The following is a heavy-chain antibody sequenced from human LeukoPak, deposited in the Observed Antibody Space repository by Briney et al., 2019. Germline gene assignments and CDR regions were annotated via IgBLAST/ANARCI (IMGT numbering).Heavy chain of an antibody. Sequence: SETLSLTCTVSGGSISSYYWSWIRQPPGKGLEWIGYIYYSGSTNYNPSLKSRVTISVDTSKNQFSLKLSSVTAADTAVYYCARTPSYCSGGSCYSPRGDYYYMDVWGKGTTVTVSS. V-gene: IGHV4-59*01. CDR2: IYYSGST. CDR1: GGSISSYY. CDR3: ARTPSYCSGGSCYSPRGDYYYMDV. J-gene: IGHJ6*03. D-gene: IGHD2-15*01.